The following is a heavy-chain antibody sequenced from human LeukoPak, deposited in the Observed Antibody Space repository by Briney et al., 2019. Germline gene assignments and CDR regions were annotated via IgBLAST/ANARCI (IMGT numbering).Heavy chain of an antibody. CDR2: ISSSSSYI. D-gene: IGHD5-24*01. Sequence: GGSLRLSCAASGFTFSYYSMNWVRQAPGKGLEWVSSISSSSSYIYYADSVKGRFTISRDNAKNSLYLQMNSLRAEDTAVYYCASKSRDGYASRWGQGTMVTVSS. J-gene: IGHJ3*01. V-gene: IGHV3-21*01. CDR1: GFTFSYYS. CDR3: ASKSRDGYASR.